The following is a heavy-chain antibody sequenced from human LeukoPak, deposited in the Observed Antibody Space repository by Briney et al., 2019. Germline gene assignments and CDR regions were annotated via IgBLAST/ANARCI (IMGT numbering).Heavy chain of an antibody. D-gene: IGHD6-13*01. CDR1: GFTFSSYA. Sequence: GGSLRLSCAASGFTFSSYAMSWVRQAPGKGLEWVSAISGSGGSTYYADSVKGRFTISRDNSKNTLYLQMNSLRAEDTAVYYCAKDQEGIAAASYYFDYWGQGTLVTVSS. J-gene: IGHJ4*02. CDR3: AKDQEGIAAASYYFDY. CDR2: ISGSGGST. V-gene: IGHV3-23*01.